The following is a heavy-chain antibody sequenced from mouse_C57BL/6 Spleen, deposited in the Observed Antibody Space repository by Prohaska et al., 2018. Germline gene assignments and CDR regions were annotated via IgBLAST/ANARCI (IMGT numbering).Heavy chain of an antibody. Sequence: HGKSLEWIGVINPYNGGTSYNQKFKGKATLTVDKSSSTAYMELNSLTSEDSAVYYCARRGLYYGSSWDYFDYWGQGTTLTVSS. D-gene: IGHD1-1*01. V-gene: IGHV1-19*01. CDR2: INPYNGGT. J-gene: IGHJ2*01. CDR3: ARRGLYYGSSWDYFDY.